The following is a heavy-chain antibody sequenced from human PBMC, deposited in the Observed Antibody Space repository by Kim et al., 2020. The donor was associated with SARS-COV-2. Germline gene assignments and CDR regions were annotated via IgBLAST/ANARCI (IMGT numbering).Heavy chain of an antibody. CDR3: ARGKQDIVVVVAVYYYYYHMDV. CDR2: INHSGST. D-gene: IGHD2-15*01. CDR1: GGSFSGYY. J-gene: IGHJ6*03. V-gene: IGHV4-34*01. Sequence: SETLSLTCAVYGGSFSGYYWSWIRQPPGKGLEWIGEINHSGSTNYNPSLKSRVTISVDTSKNQFSLKLSSVTAADTAVYYCARGKQDIVVVVAVYYYYYHMDVWGKGTTVTVSS.